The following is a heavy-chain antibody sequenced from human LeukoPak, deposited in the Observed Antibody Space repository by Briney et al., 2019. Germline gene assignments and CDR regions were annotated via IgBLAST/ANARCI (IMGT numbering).Heavy chain of an antibody. CDR3: AREGATDWYVQL. Sequence: PGGSLRLSCAASGFTFSSYWMHWVRQAPGKGLVWVSRINSDGSSTSYADSVKGRFTISRDNAKNTLYLQMSSLRAEDTAVYYCAREGATDWYVQLWGRGTLVTVSA. CDR1: GFTFSSYW. V-gene: IGHV3-74*01. CDR2: INSDGSST. D-gene: IGHD5-12*01. J-gene: IGHJ2*01.